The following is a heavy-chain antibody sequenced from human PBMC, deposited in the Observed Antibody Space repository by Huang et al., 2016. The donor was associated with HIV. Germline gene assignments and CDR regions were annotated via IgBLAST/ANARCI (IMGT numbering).Heavy chain of an antibody. J-gene: IGHJ3*02. CDR3: ATSTPDVGAGVLRSAFDI. D-gene: IGHD2-15*01. V-gene: IGHV1-24*01. CDR1: GYTGSGSS. Sequence: QVQLVESGAELKKPGASGRVSCKVSGYTGSGSSLHWVRQAPETGLEGRGGFDPEEGETINGQGLQCRVTMTEDPSTDTAYMELSSLRPEDTAVYYCATSTPDVGAGVLRSAFDIWGQGTMVTVSS. CDR2: FDPEEGET.